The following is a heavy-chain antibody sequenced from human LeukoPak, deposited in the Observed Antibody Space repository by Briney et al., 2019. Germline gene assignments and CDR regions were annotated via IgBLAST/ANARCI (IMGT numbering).Heavy chain of an antibody. Sequence: TSETLSLTCTVSDDSMRSYYWNWIRQPSEKALLCIGYYYHSGGTNYNPSLKSRVTISLDTSKNQFSLKLSSVTTADTAVYYCARRANTAPPYCFDYWGQGTLVTVSS. D-gene: IGHD5-18*01. V-gene: IGHV4-59*01. J-gene: IGHJ4*02. CDR3: ARRANTAPPYCFDY. CDR1: DDSMRSYY. CDR2: YYHSGGT.